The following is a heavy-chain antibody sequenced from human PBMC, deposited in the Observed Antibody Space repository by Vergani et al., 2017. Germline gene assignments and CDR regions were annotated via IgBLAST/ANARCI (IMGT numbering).Heavy chain of an antibody. V-gene: IGHV1-69*13. Sequence: VQLVQSGAEVKKPGSSVKVSCKASGGTFSSYAISWVRQAPGQGLEWMGRIIPIFGTANYAQQFQGRVTITADESTSTAYMELSSLRSEDTAVYYCASQTYYYDSVWFDPWGQGTLVTVSS. CDR3: ASQTYYYDSVWFDP. CDR1: GGTFSSYA. CDR2: IIPIFGTA. D-gene: IGHD3-22*01. J-gene: IGHJ5*02.